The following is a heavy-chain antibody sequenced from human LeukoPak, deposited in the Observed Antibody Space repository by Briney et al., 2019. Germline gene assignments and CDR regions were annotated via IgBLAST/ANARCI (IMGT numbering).Heavy chain of an antibody. V-gene: IGHV4-59*01. J-gene: IGHJ4*02. CDR3: ARAKDTAMDTGFDY. Sequence: SETLSLTCAVYGGSSSGYYWSWIRQPPGKGLEWIGYIYYSGSTNYNPSLKSRVTISVDTSKNQFSLKLSSVTAADTAVYYCARAKDTAMDTGFDYWGQGTLVTVTS. CDR1: GGSSSGYY. D-gene: IGHD5-18*01. CDR2: IYYSGST.